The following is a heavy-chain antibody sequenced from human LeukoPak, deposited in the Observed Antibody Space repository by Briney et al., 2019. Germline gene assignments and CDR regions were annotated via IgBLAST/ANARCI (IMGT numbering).Heavy chain of an antibody. V-gene: IGHV4-59*12. J-gene: IGHJ4*02. D-gene: IGHD5-18*01. CDR2: IYYSGST. CDR3: ARDPYEPAAMASWGDY. CDR1: GGSISSYY. Sequence: SETLSLTCTVSGGSISSYYWSWIRQPPGKGLEWTGYIYYSGSTNYNPSLKSRVTISVDTSKNQFSLKLSSVTAADTAVYYCARDPYEPAAMASWGDYWGQGTLVTVSS.